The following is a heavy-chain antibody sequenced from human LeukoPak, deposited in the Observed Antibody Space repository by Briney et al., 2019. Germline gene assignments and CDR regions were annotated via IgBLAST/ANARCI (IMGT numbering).Heavy chain of an antibody. V-gene: IGHV1-2*02. D-gene: IGHD2-2*01. CDR2: INPNSGGT. Sequence: ASVKVSCKASGYTFTGYYMHCVRQAPGQGLEWMGWINPNSGGTNYAQKFQGRVTMTRDTSISTAYMELSRLRSDDTAVYYCARDPDIVVAPGPTDPNGGVYYYGMDVWGQGTTVTVSS. CDR3: ARDPDIVVAPGPTDPNGGVYYYGMDV. J-gene: IGHJ6*02. CDR1: GYTFTGYY.